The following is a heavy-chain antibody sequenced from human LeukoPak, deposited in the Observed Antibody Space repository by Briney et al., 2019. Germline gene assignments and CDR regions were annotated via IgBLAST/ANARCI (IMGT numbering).Heavy chain of an antibody. CDR3: ARLLSGWYLADY. D-gene: IGHD6-19*01. V-gene: IGHV3-48*01. CDR2: ITSSSNTV. J-gene: IGHJ4*02. Sequence: GGSLRLSCAASGFTFSKYNMFWARQAPGKGLEWVSYITSSSNTVHYADSVKGRFTLSRDNAKSSLYLQMNSLRAEDTAIHYCARLLSGWYLADYWGQGTLVTVSS. CDR1: GFTFSKYN.